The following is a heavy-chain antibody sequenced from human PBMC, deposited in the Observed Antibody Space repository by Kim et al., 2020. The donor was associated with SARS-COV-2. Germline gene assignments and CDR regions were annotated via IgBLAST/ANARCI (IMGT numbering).Heavy chain of an antibody. CDR2: ISSSSSTI. D-gene: IGHD5-18*01. V-gene: IGHV3-48*04. CDR1: GFTFSSYS. J-gene: IGHJ4*02. CDR3: ARDIAAMVSSQGAFDY. Sequence: GGSLRLSCAASGFTFSSYSMNWVRQAPGKGLEWVSYISSSSSTIYYADSVKGRFTISRDNAKNSLYLQMNSLRAEDTAGYYCARDIAAMVSSQGAFDYWGQGTLVTVSS.